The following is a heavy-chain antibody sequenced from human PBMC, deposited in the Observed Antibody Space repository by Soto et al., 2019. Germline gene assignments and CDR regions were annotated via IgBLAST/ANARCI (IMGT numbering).Heavy chain of an antibody. D-gene: IGHD1-26*01. CDR2: ISYDGSNK. V-gene: IGHV3-30*03. J-gene: IGHJ4*02. CDR3: ARYSGKYQGPIDY. Sequence: QVQLVESGGGVVQPGGSRRPSCAPPGFTFSPFAIHGARQAPGKGLGWLAVISYDGSNKNCADSVKGRFTVSRDNSKNTLYLQMNSLRAEDTAVYFCARYSGKYQGPIDYWGQGTLVTVSS. CDR1: GFTFSPFA.